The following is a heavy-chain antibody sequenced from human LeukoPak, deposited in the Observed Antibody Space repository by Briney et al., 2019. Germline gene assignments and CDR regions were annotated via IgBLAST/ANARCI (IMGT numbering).Heavy chain of an antibody. V-gene: IGHV3-23*01. J-gene: IGHJ4*02. CDR3: ANSCSSTSCLGLVY. Sequence: GGSLRLSCAASGFTFSSYAMSWVRQAPGKVLEWVSAISGTGGSTYYADSVKGRFTISRDNSKNTLYLQMNSLRAADTAVYYCANSCSSTSCLGLVYWGQGTLVTVSS. CDR2: ISGTGGST. CDR1: GFTFSSYA. D-gene: IGHD2-2*01.